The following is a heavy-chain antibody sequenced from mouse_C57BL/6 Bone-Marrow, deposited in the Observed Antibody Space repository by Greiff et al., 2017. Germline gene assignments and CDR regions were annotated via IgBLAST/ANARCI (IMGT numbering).Heavy chain of an antibody. J-gene: IGHJ2*01. D-gene: IGHD4-1*01. CDR1: GYTFTSYT. CDR3: AKLVLDY. V-gene: IGHV1-4*01. CDR2: INPSSGYT. Sequence: VQVVESGAELARPGASVKMSCKASGYTFTSYTMHWVKQRPGQGLEWIGYINPSSGYTKYNQKFKDKATLTADKSSSTAYMQLSSLTSEDSAVYYCAKLVLDYWGQGTTLTVSS.